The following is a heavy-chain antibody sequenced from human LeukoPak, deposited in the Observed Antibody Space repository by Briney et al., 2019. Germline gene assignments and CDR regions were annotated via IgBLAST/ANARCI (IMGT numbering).Heavy chain of an antibody. J-gene: IGHJ3*02. Sequence: SETLSLTCAVYGGSFSGYYWSWIRQPPGKGLEWIGEINHSGSTNYNPSLKSRVTISVDTSKNQFSLKLSSVTAADTAVYYCARGSDPATGVAFDIWGQGTMVTVSS. CDR1: GGSFSGYY. V-gene: IGHV4-34*01. CDR3: ARGSDPATGVAFDI. CDR2: INHSGST.